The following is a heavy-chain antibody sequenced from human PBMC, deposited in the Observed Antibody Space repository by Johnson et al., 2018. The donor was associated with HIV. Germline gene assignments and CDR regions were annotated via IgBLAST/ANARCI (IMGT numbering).Heavy chain of an antibody. D-gene: IGHD6-19*01. Sequence: VQLVESGGGVMQPGKSLRLSCEASGFTFRSYAMHWVRQAPGKGLEWVAVITYDGRNKYYTDSVKGRFIISRDNSKNMTNLQMNGLSDEDTADYYCVRDQGSGWPTNAFDIWGQGTMVTVSS. CDR3: VRDQGSGWPTNAFDI. CDR2: ITYDGRNK. CDR1: GFTFRSYA. J-gene: IGHJ3*02. V-gene: IGHV3-30*04.